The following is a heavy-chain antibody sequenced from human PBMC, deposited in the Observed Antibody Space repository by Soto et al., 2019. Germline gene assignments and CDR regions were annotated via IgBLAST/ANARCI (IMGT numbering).Heavy chain of an antibody. Sequence: QVQLVESGGGVVQPGRSLRLSCAASGFTFSNYAMYWVRQAPGKGLERVAVISYDGNNKYYADSVKGRFTISRDNSKNTLYQQMNSLRDEDTAVYYCARAGCDGGTCYTLVGLRYGMDVWGQGTTVTVSS. D-gene: IGHD2-15*01. CDR3: ARAGCDGGTCYTLVGLRYGMDV. CDR2: ISYDGNNK. V-gene: IGHV3-30-3*01. J-gene: IGHJ6*02. CDR1: GFTFSNYA.